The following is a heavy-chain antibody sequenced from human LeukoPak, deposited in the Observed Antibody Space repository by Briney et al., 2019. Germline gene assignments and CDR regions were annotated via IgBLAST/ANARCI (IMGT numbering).Heavy chain of an antibody. J-gene: IGHJ4*02. CDR2: SYFIGSP. V-gene: IGHV4-59*08. CDR3: AGVRSTVGWRSFDY. D-gene: IGHD4-23*01. CDR1: GSISSYY. Sequence: SETLSLTCTVDGSISSYYWSWIRQAPGKGLEWIGHSYFIGSPNYNPSLKSRVTIPVDTPKNQFSLKLSSVTAADTAVYYCAGVRSTVGWRSFDYWGQGILVTVSS.